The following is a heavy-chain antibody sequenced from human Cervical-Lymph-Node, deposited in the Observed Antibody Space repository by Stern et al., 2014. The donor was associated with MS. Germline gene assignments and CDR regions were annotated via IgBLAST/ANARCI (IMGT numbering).Heavy chain of an antibody. D-gene: IGHD6-13*01. J-gene: IGHJ5*02. CDR3: ARDEYTRSWPELGWLDP. V-gene: IGHV4-61*02. Sequence: QVQLQESGPGLVKPSQTLSLTCTVSGASIRTSAYYWSWIRQRAGKGLEWIGRIYTSGRTNHNPSLESRVTISVDTSKNQGYMKLNSVTAADTAVYYCARDEYTRSWPELGWLDPWGQGILVTVSS. CDR2: IYTSGRT. CDR1: GASIRTSAYY.